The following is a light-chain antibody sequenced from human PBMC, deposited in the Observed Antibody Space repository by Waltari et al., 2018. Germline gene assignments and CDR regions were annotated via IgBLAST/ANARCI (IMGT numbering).Light chain of an antibody. CDR2: ATS. CDR1: QDIGNC. V-gene: IGKV3-20*01. CDR3: QHDVRFPAT. Sequence: IVLTQSPRTLSSSPGGRATPSCRASQDIGNCLAWYQQKPGQAPRLLIYATSTWSAGIPYRFSGSGSGADFTLTITRLEPEDFAVYYCQHDVRFPATFGQGTKVE. J-gene: IGKJ2*01.